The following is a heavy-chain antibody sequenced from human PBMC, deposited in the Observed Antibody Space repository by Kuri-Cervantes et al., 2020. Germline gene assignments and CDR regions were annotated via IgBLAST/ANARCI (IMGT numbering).Heavy chain of an antibody. CDR1: GGSISSSSYY. J-gene: IGHJ3*02. Sequence: GSLRLSCTVSGGSISSSSYYWGWIRQPPGKGLEWIGSIYYSGSTYYNPSLKSRVTISVDTSKNQFSLKLSSVTAADTAVYYCARVFRSGYYYLYAFDIWGQGTMVTVSS. D-gene: IGHD3-22*01. CDR2: IYYSGST. CDR3: ARVFRSGYYYLYAFDI. V-gene: IGHV4-39*07.